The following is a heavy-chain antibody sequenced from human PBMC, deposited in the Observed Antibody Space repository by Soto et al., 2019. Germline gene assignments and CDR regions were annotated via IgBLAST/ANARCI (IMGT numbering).Heavy chain of an antibody. CDR3: ARAPEGVVAANAAFDI. CDR1: GYTFTGYY. D-gene: IGHD2-15*01. Sequence: ASVKVSCKASGYTFTGYYMHWVRQAPGQGLEWMGWINPNSGGTNYAQKFQGWVTMTRDTSISTAYMELSRLRSDDTAVYYCARAPEGVVAANAAFDIWGQGTMVTVSS. V-gene: IGHV1-2*04. CDR2: INPNSGGT. J-gene: IGHJ3*02.